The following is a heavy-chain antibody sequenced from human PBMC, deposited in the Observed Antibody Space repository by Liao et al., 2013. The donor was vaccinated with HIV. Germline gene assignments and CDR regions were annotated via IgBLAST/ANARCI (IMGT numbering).Heavy chain of an antibody. J-gene: IGHJ5*02. V-gene: IGHV4-30-4*08. CDR1: GGSITSNAYH. Sequence: QVQLQESGPGLVKPSETLSLTCTVSGGSITSNAYHWSWIRQPPGKGLEWIGYIYYSGSTYYNPSLQSRVSISLDTSENQFSLKLSSVTAADTAVYSCARGGFRFDPWGQGTLVTVSS. D-gene: IGHD3-16*01. CDR2: IYYSGST. CDR3: ARGGFRFDP.